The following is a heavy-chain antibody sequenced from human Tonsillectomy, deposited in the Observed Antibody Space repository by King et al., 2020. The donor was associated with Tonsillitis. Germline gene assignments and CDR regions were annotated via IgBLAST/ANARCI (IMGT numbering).Heavy chain of an antibody. CDR2: INSDGSIT. D-gene: IGHD3-16*01. CDR3: ARDLGRY. Sequence: VQLVESGGGLVQPGGSLRLSCAASGFTFSSCWMHWVRQAPGQGLVWVSRINSDGSITNYADSVKGRFTISRDNAKNTLYLQMNSLRAEDTAVYYCARDLGRYWGHGTLVTVSS. J-gene: IGHJ4*01. V-gene: IGHV3-74*01. CDR1: GFTFSSCW.